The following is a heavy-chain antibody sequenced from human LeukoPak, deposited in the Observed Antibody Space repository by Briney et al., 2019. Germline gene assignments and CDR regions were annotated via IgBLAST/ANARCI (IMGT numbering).Heavy chain of an antibody. Sequence: PSRTLSLTCTVSGGSISNGSYYWSWIRQPAGKGLEWIGRIYTSGSTNYNPSLKSRVTISVDMSKNQFSLKLSSVTAADTAVYYCARDSGGEYGWFDPWGQGTMVTVSS. D-gene: IGHD4-17*01. V-gene: IGHV4-61*02. J-gene: IGHJ5*02. CDR2: IYTSGST. CDR1: GGSISNGSYY. CDR3: ARDSGGEYGWFDP.